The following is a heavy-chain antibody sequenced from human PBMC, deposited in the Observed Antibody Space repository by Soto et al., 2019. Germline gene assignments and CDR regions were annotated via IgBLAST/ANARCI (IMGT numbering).Heavy chain of an antibody. Sequence: PLEPLSLTCTVSDGSISSGGYYWSWIRQHPGKGLEWIGYIYYSGSTYYNPSLKSRVTISVDTSKNQFSLKLSSVTAADTAVYYCARVGDNGDQLLIDYWGQGTLVTVSS. V-gene: IGHV4-31*03. J-gene: IGHJ4*02. CDR3: ARVGDNGDQLLIDY. CDR2: IYYSGST. D-gene: IGHD4-17*01. CDR1: DGSISSGGYY.